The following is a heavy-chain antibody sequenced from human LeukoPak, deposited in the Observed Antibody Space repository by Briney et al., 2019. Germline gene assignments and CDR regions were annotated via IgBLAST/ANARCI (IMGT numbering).Heavy chain of an antibody. CDR1: GGTFSSYA. CDR3: ARDREITMVRGVPYYYYYMDV. D-gene: IGHD3-10*01. Sequence: SVKVSCKASGGTFSSYAISWVRQAPGQGLEWMGGIIPIFGTANYAQKFQGRVTITADKSTSTAYMELSSLRAEDTAVYYCARDREITMVRGVPYYYYYMDVWGKGTTVTISS. J-gene: IGHJ6*03. V-gene: IGHV1-69*06. CDR2: IIPIFGTA.